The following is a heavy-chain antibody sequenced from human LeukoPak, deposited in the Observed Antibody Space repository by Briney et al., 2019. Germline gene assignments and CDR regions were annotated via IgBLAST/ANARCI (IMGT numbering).Heavy chain of an antibody. V-gene: IGHV3-21*04. J-gene: IGHJ4*02. D-gene: IGHD1-14*01. CDR1: GFTFSSYS. Sequence: GGSLRLSCAASGFTFSSYSMNWVRQAPGKGLEWVSSISSSSSYIYYADSVKGRFTISRDNAKNSLYLQMNSLRAEDTALYYCAKNPSGGGDYFDYWGQGTLVTVSS. CDR3: AKNPSGGGDYFDY. CDR2: ISSSSSYI.